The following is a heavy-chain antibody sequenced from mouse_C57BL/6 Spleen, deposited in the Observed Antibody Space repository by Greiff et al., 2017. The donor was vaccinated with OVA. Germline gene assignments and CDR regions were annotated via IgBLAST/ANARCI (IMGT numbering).Heavy chain of an antibody. CDR1: GYSFTGYY. Sequence: VEPGASVKISCKASGYSFTGYYMNWVKQSPEKSLEWIGEINPSTGGTTYNQKFKAKATLTVDKSSSTAYMQLKSLTSEDSAVYYCARGGYYGYFDYWGQGTTLTVSS. D-gene: IGHD2-3*01. V-gene: IGHV1-42*01. CDR2: INPSTGGT. CDR3: ARGGYYGYFDY. J-gene: IGHJ2*01.